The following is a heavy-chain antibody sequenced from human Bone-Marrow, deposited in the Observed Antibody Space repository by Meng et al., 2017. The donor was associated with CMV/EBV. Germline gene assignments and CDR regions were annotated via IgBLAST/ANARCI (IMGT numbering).Heavy chain of an antibody. J-gene: IGHJ5*02. CDR1: GGTFSSYA. Sequence: SVKVSCKASGGTFSSYAISWVRQAPGQGLEWMGGIIPIFGTANYAQKFQGRVTITTDESTSTAYMELSSLRSEDTAVYYCERGASDIVVVAAARRGGWFDPWGQGTLVTVSS. V-gene: IGHV1-69*05. CDR3: ERGASDIVVVAAARRGGWFDP. CDR2: IIPIFGTA. D-gene: IGHD2-2*01.